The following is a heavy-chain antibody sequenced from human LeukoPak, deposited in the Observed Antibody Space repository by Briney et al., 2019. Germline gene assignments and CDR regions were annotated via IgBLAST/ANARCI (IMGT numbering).Heavy chain of an antibody. CDR2: IRYDGSNK. J-gene: IGHJ4*02. CDR1: GFTFSSYG. Sequence: GGSLRLSCAASGFTFSSYGMHWVRQAPGKGLEWVAFIRYDGSNKYYADSVKGRFTISRDNSKNTLYLQMNSLRAEDTAVYYCAKDFEVVPYYFDYWGQGTLVTVSS. CDR3: AKDFEVVPYYFDY. D-gene: IGHD2-2*01. V-gene: IGHV3-30*02.